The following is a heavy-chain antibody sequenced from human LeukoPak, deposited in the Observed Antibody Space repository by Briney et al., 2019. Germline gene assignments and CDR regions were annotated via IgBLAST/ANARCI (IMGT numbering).Heavy chain of an antibody. Sequence: ASVKVSCKASGYTFTGYYMHWVRQAPGQGLEWMGWINPNSGGTNYAQKFQGRVTMTRDTSTSTVYMELSSLRSEDTAVYYCARVSSGLHNDYWGQGTLVTVSS. CDR2: INPNSGGT. CDR3: ARVSSGLHNDY. D-gene: IGHD3-10*02. J-gene: IGHJ4*02. V-gene: IGHV1-2*02. CDR1: GYTFTGYY.